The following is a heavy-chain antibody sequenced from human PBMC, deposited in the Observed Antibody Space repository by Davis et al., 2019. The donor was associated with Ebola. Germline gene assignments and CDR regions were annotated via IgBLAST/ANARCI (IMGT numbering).Heavy chain of an antibody. CDR3: SRDVQFEFCDY. D-gene: IGHD3/OR15-3a*01. V-gene: IGHV3-74*01. CDR2: INGDATPT. CDR1: EFIFSDYW. J-gene: IGHJ4*02. Sequence: PGVSLRLSCVASEFIFSDYWMYWLRHAPGEGLVWVSRINGDATPTHYADSVKGRFTTSRDNAQNTLYLQMNSLTAEDTAVYYCSRDVQFEFCDYWGQGTLVTVSS.